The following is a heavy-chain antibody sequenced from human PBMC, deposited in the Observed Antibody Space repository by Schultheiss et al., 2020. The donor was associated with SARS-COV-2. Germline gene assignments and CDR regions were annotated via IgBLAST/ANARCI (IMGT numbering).Heavy chain of an antibody. CDR3: ARVRYGGNYYYYGMDV. V-gene: IGHV3-30-3*01. CDR1: GFTVSIAW. J-gene: IGHJ6*02. Sequence: GGSLRLSCAASGFTVSIAWMNWVRQAPGKGLEWVAVISYDGSNKYYADSVKGRFTISRDNSKNTLYLQMNSLRAEDTAVYYCARVRYGGNYYYYGMDVWGQGTTVTVS. CDR2: ISYDGSNK. D-gene: IGHD4-17*01.